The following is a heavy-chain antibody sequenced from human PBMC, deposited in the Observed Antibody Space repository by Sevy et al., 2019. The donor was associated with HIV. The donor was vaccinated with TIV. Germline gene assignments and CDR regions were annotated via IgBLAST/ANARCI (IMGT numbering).Heavy chain of an antibody. CDR1: GGTFSSYA. J-gene: IGHJ4*02. D-gene: IGHD3-10*01. V-gene: IGHV1-69*13. CDR2: IIPIFGTA. Sequence: ASVKVSCKASGGTFSSYAISWVRQAPGQGLEWMGGIIPIFGTANYAQKFQGRVTITADESTSTAYMELGSLRSEDTAVYYCARSPTNAMVRGVIVRFDYWGQGTLVTVSS. CDR3: ARSPTNAMVRGVIVRFDY.